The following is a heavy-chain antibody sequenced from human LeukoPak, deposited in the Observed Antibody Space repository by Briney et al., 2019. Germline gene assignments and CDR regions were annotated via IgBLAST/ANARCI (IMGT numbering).Heavy chain of an antibody. CDR2: IIPIFGTA. J-gene: IGHJ6*02. V-gene: IGHV1-69*13. Sequence: SVKVSCTASGSTFSSYAISWVRQAPGQGLEWMGGIIPIFGTANYAQKFQGRVTITADESTSTAYMELSSLRSEDTAVYYCASSTTVTTIYYYGMDVWGQGTTVIVSS. D-gene: IGHD4-17*01. CDR1: GSTFSSYA. CDR3: ASSTTVTTIYYYGMDV.